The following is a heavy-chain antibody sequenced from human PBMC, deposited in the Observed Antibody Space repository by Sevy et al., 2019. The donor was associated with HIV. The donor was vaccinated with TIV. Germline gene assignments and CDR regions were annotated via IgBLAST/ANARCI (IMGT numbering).Heavy chain of an antibody. CDR1: GGSFSGYY. D-gene: IGHD3-22*01. CDR2: INHSGST. CDR3: ARVRYYYDSSGYCY. J-gene: IGHJ4*02. V-gene: IGHV4-34*01. Sequence: SETLSLTCAVYGGSFSGYYWSWIRQPPGKGLEWIGEINHSGSTNYNPSLKSRVTISVDTSKNQFSLKLSSVTAADTVVYYCARVRYYYDSSGYCYWGQGTLVTVSS.